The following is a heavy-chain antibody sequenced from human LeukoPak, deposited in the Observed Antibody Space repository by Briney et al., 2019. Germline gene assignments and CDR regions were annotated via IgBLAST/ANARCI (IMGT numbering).Heavy chain of an antibody. Sequence: GGSLRLSCAASGFTFSSYGMHWVRQAPGKGLEWVAFIRYDGSNKYYADSVKGRFTISRDNSKNTLYLQMNSLRAEDTAVYYCARDLGTSAIHFDYWGQGTLVTVSS. V-gene: IGHV3-30*02. CDR2: IRYDGSNK. CDR1: GFTFSSYG. J-gene: IGHJ4*02. CDR3: ARDLGTSAIHFDY. D-gene: IGHD2-2*01.